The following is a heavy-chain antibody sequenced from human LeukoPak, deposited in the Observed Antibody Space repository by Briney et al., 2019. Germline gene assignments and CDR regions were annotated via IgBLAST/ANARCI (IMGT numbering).Heavy chain of an antibody. D-gene: IGHD6-13*01. V-gene: IGHV4-30-2*01. CDR2: IYHSGST. Sequence: SQTLSLTCAVSGGSISSGSYSWSWIRQPPGKGLEWIGYIYHSGSTYYNPSLKSRVTISVDRSKNQFSLKLSSVTAADTAVYYCARGGAAADWFDPWGQGTLVTVSS. CDR1: GGSISSGSYS. CDR3: ARGGAAADWFDP. J-gene: IGHJ5*02.